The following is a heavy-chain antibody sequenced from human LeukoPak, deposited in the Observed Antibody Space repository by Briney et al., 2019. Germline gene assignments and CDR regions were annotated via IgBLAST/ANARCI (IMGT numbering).Heavy chain of an antibody. CDR1: GGSFSGYY. CDR2: INHSGST. CDR3: ARSPPNSSSWVNWFDP. V-gene: IGHV4-34*01. J-gene: IGHJ5*02. Sequence: SETLSLTCAVYGGSFSGYYWSWIRQPPGKGLEWIGEINHSGSTNYNPSLKSRVTISVDTSKNQFSLKLSSVTAADTAVYYCARSPPNSSSWVNWFDPWGQGTLVTVSS. D-gene: IGHD6-13*01.